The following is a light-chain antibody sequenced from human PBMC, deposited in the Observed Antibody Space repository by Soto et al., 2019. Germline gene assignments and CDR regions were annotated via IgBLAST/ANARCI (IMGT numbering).Light chain of an antibody. CDR3: QQYNNWPPLYT. CDR1: QSISSN. J-gene: IGKJ2*01. CDR2: GAS. V-gene: IGKV3-15*01. Sequence: EIVMTQSPATLSISPGERATLSCRASQSISSNLAWYQQKPGQAPRLLIYGASTRATGIPARFSGSGSGTDFTLTISSLQSEDFAIYYCQQYNNWPPLYTFGQGTKLENK.